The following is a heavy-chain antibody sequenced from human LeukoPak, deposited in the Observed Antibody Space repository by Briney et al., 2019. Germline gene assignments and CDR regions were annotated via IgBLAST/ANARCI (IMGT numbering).Heavy chain of an antibody. V-gene: IGHV4-39*07. CDR2: IYYSGST. CDR1: GGSISSSSYY. D-gene: IGHD6-19*01. J-gene: IGHJ4*02. Sequence: MTSETLSLTCTVSGGSISSSSYYWGWIRQPPGKGLEWIGSIYYSGSTYYNPSLKSRVTISVDTSKNQFSLKLSSVTAADTAVYYCARSVGVAGINYWGQGTLVTVSS. CDR3: ARSVGVAGINY.